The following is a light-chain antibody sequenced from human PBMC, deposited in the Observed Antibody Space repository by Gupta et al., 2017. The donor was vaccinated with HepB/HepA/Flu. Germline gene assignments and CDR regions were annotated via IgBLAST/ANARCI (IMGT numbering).Light chain of an antibody. CDR2: WAS. CDR1: QSLLYPSNNKNY. J-gene: IGKJ2*01. V-gene: IGKV4-1*01. Sequence: DIVMTQSPDSLAVSLGERATIHCKSSQSLLYPSNNKNYLAWYQQKVGQPPKLLFYWASSRESGVPDRFSGSGSGTEFTLTINSLQPEDVAAYYCQEYDSLRYSFGQGTKVEIK. CDR3: QEYDSLRYS.